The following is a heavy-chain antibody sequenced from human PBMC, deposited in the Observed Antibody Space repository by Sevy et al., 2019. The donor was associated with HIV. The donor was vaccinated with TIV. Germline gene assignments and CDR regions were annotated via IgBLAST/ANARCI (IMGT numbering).Heavy chain of an antibody. CDR2: IYYRGST. J-gene: IGHJ5*02. D-gene: IGHD3-3*01. CDR1: GGSISTYY. Sequence: SETLSLTCTVSGGSISTYYWSWIRQPPGKELEWIGYIYYRGSTNYNPSLESRVTMSIDTSKKQFSLKLKSVTAADTAVYYCARDSGAILGVVNWFDPWGQGTLVTVSS. V-gene: IGHV4-59*01. CDR3: ARDSGAILGVVNWFDP.